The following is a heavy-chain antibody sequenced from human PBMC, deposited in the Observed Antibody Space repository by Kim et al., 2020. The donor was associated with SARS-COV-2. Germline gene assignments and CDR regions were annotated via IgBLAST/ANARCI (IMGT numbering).Heavy chain of an antibody. D-gene: IGHD3-9*01. J-gene: IGHJ4*02. Sequence: ADSVKGRFTISRDNSKSSLYLQMNSLRTEDTALYYCAKWRRDFDLLSLDYWGQGTLVTVSS. V-gene: IGHV3-43*01. CDR3: AKWRRDFDLLSLDY.